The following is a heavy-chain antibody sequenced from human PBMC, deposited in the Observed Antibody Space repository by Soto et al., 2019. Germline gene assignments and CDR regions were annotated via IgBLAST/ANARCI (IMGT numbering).Heavy chain of an antibody. CDR1: GGSISSYY. CDR2: IYYNVNT. CDR3: ARANIAAAGMGMDV. J-gene: IGHJ6*02. V-gene: IGHV4-59*08. Sequence: SETLSLTCTVSGGSISSYYWSWIRQPPGKGLEWIGYIYYNVNTNYNPSIKSRVTITVDKSKNQLSLKLRSVTAADTSVYYCARANIAAAGMGMDVWGQGTTVTVSS. D-gene: IGHD6-13*01.